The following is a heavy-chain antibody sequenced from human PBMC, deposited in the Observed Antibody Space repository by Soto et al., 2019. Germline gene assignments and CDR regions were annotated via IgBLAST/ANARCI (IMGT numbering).Heavy chain of an antibody. Sequence: PGVPMKISCRGAEDPITNYWRGWVSKMPGKGPEWMGIVYPGDSDTKYNPSFQGQVTISADKSITTTYLQWSSLKASDTAIYYCADSIFYYGMDVWGQGTTVTVSS. CDR2: VYPGDSDT. CDR3: ADSIFYYGMDV. CDR1: EDPITNYW. J-gene: IGHJ6*02. V-gene: IGHV5-51*01.